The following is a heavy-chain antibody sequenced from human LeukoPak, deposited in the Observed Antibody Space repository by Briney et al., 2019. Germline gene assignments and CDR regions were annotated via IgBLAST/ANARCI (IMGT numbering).Heavy chain of an antibody. CDR3: AREGLSGDYKARFDY. D-gene: IGHD4-17*01. CDR2: VSGSGGST. V-gene: IGHV3-23*01. Sequence: PGGSLRLSCAASGFTLRYGMSWVRQAPGRGLEWVSAVSGSGGSTDYADSVKGRFTISRDNSKNTLYLQMNSLRAEDTAVYYCAREGLSGDYKARFDYWGQGTLVTVSS. CDR1: GFTLRYG. J-gene: IGHJ4*02.